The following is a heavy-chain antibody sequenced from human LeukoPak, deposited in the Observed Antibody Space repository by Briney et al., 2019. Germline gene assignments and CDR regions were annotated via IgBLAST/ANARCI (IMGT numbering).Heavy chain of an antibody. CDR2: LIPVLGMS. D-gene: IGHD5-12*01. CDR3: ARDRGGGFDLAFFDH. Sequence: SVKVSCKASGGTFSSYAISWVRQAPGQGLEWMGRLIPVLGMSHYAQGFQGRVTLTADRSTNTAYMELDRLTSDDTAVYFCARDRGGGFDLAFFDHWGQGTLVTVSS. V-gene: IGHV1-69*04. CDR1: GGTFSSYA. J-gene: IGHJ4*02.